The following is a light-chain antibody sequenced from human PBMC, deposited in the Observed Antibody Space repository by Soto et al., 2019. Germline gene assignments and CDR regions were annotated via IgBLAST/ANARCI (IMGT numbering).Light chain of an antibody. CDR1: STDVGGYNY. V-gene: IGLV2-14*01. CDR2: EVT. CDR3: TSYTTSATYV. Sequence: QSVLTQPASVSGSPGQSITISCTGTSTDVGGYNYVSWYQLHPGEPPKLLIFEVTKRPSGVSNRFSGSKSGNTASLIISGLQAEDEADYFCTSYTTSATYVFGSGTKLTVL. J-gene: IGLJ1*01.